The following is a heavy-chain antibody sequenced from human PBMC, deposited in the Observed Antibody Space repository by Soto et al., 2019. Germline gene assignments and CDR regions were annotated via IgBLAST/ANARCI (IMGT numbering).Heavy chain of an antibody. CDR2: IIPIFGTA. V-gene: IGHV1-69*13. Sequence: SVKVSCKASGGTLSSYAISWVRQAPGQGLERMGGIIPIFGTANYAQKFQGRVTITADESTSTAYMELSSLRSEDTAVYYCARDLGYSSSCFLKNYYYYYGMDVWGQGTTVTVSS. D-gene: IGHD6-13*01. CDR3: ARDLGYSSSCFLKNYYYYYGMDV. CDR1: GGTLSSYA. J-gene: IGHJ6*02.